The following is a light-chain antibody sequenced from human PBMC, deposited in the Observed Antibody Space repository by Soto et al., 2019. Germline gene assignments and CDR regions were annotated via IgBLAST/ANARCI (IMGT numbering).Light chain of an antibody. Sequence: DIVMTQSPDSLAVSLGERATINCKSSQSVLYSSNNKNYLAWYQQKPGQPPKLLIYWASTRESGVPDRFSGSGSGTDFALTISSLQAEDVAVYYGQQYYSALWTFGQGTKVDIK. CDR3: QQYYSALWT. J-gene: IGKJ1*01. CDR2: WAS. V-gene: IGKV4-1*01. CDR1: QSVLYSSNNKNY.